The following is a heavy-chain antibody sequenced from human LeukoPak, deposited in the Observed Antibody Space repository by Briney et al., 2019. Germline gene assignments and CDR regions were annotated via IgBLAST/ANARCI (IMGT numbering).Heavy chain of an antibody. CDR3: ARSHPPVWGTFYGMDV. CDR1: GGSISSGGYS. J-gene: IGHJ6*02. D-gene: IGHD3-16*01. V-gene: IGHV4-34*01. CDR2: INHSGST. Sequence: SETLSLTCAVSGGSISSGGYSWSWIRQPPGKGLEWIGEINHSGSTNYNPSLKSRVTISVDTSKNQFSLKLSSVTAADTAVYYCARSHPPVWGTFYGMDVWGQGTTVTVSS.